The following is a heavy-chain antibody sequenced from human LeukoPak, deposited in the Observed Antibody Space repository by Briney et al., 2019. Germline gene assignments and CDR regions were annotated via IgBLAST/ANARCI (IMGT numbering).Heavy chain of an antibody. Sequence: GGSLRLSCAASGFTFSDYYMSWIRQAPGKGLEWVSYITSSGSSIYYADSVKGRFTISRDNAKNSLYLQMNSLRAEDTAVYYCATYSSSNGREFQYWGQGTLVTVSS. D-gene: IGHD2-2*01. J-gene: IGHJ1*01. CDR3: ATYSSSNGREFQY. V-gene: IGHV3-11*01. CDR1: GFTFSDYY. CDR2: ITSSGSSI.